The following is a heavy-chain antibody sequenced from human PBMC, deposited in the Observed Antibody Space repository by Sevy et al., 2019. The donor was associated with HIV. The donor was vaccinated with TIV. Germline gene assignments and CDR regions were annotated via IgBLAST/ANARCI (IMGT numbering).Heavy chain of an antibody. CDR2: ITSSSSTI. V-gene: IGHV3-48*02. Sequence: GGSLRLSCAASGFRLSSFSMNWVRQAPGKGLEWVSYITSSSSTIFYADSVKGRFTISRDNAKNSLYLQMSSLRDEDTAVYYCAIAQADYGDFGGHFDHWGQGSLVTVSS. CDR3: AIAQADYGDFGGHFDH. D-gene: IGHD4-17*01. CDR1: GFRLSSFS. J-gene: IGHJ4*02.